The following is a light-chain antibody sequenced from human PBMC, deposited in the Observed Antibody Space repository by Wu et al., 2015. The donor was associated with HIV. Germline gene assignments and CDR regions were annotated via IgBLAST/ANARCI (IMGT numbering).Light chain of an antibody. J-gene: IGKJ2*01. CDR3: QHYHDWPPYT. V-gene: IGKV3-15*01. CDR2: DAS. CDR1: QSLSSN. Sequence: EIVVTQSPATVSVSPGGRATLSCRASQSLSSNLAWYQQKPGQAPRLLIYDASARATGVPARFSGSGSGTEFTLTISSMQSEDFAVYYCQHYHDWPPYTFGLGDQGGDQT.